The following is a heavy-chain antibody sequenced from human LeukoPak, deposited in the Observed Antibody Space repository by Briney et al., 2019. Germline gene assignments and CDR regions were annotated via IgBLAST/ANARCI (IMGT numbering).Heavy chain of an antibody. CDR3: ARIPAITIFGVVIDNYYMDV. CDR1: GGSISSSSDY. Sequence: SETLSLTCTVSGGSISSSSDYWGWIRQPPGKGLEWIGSIYYSGSTYYNPSLKSRVTISVDTSKNQFSLKLSSVTAADTAVYYCARIPAITIFGVVIDNYYMDVWGKGTTVTVSS. V-gene: IGHV4-39*01. CDR2: IYYSGST. D-gene: IGHD3-3*01. J-gene: IGHJ6*03.